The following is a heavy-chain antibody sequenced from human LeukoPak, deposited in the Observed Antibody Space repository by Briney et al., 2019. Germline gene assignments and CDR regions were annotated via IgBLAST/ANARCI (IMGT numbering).Heavy chain of an antibody. J-gene: IGHJ3*02. Sequence: SETLSLTCAVYGGSFSGYYWSWIRQPPGKGLEWIGEINHSGSTNYNPSLKSRVTISVDTSKNQFSLKLSSVTAADTAVYYCARHLGYSSSWLAFDIWGQGTMVTVSS. V-gene: IGHV4-34*01. CDR1: GGSFSGYY. CDR3: ARHLGYSSSWLAFDI. CDR2: INHSGST. D-gene: IGHD6-13*01.